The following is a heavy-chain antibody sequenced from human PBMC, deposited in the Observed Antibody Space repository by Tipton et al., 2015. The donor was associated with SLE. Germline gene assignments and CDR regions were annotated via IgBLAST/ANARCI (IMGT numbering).Heavy chain of an antibody. D-gene: IGHD4-17*01. CDR3: ARDVVTTVTLGDY. J-gene: IGHJ4*02. Sequence: SLRLSCAASGFTFSSYAMHWVRQAPGKGLEWVAVISYDGSNKYYADSVKGRFTISRDNSKNTLYPQMNSLRAEDTAVYYCARDVVTTVTLGDYWGQGTLVTVSS. CDR1: GFTFSSYA. CDR2: ISYDGSNK. V-gene: IGHV3-30*04.